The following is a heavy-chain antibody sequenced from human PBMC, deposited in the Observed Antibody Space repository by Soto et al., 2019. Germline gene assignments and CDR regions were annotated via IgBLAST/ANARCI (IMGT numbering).Heavy chain of an antibody. J-gene: IGHJ4*02. CDR1: GFSFSSYW. D-gene: IGHD3-16*01. CDR3: ARDGGTDTPFDY. CDR2: IDYDGRTA. Sequence: GGSLRLSCAASGFSFSSYWIHWVRQVPGKGLVWVSRIDYDGRTARYAETVRGRFTISRDNAKNTLYLKMNRLSAEDTDVYYCARDGGTDTPFDYWGQGALVTVSS. V-gene: IGHV3-74*01.